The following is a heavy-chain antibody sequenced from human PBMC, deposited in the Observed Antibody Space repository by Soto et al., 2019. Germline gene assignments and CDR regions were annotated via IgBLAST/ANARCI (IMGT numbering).Heavy chain of an antibody. D-gene: IGHD2-2*01. J-gene: IGHJ3*01. CDR3: TKGASTSCFSAFDL. CDR2: ISWNSGNI. CDR1: GFTFDDYA. V-gene: IGHV3-9*01. Sequence: EVQLVESGGGVVQPGRYLRLSCSASGFTFDDYAMNWVRQAPGKGLEWVSSISWNSGNIVYADSVRGRFTISRDNAKTSLHLQMNSLRAEDTALYYCTKGASTSCFSAFDLWGQGTMVTVSS.